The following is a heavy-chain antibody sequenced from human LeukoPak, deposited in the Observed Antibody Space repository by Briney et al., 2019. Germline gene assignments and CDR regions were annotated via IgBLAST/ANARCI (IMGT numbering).Heavy chain of an antibody. CDR1: GFTFSSYW. J-gene: IGHJ4*02. D-gene: IGHD2-2*01. CDR2: INTDGSTI. CDR3: ARERKSSTSMDY. Sequence: GGSQRLSCAPSGFTFSSYWMHWVRQAPGKGLVWVSRINTDGSTITYADSVKGRFTISRDNAKNTLYLQMNSLRAEDTAVYFCARERKSSTSMDYWGQGTLVTVSS. V-gene: IGHV3-74*01.